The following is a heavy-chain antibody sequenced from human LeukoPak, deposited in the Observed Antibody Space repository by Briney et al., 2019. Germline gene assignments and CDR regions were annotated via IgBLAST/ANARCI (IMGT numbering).Heavy chain of an antibody. CDR1: GGSISNYY. V-gene: IGHV4-59*01. CDR2: IYSSGST. D-gene: IGHD6-19*01. Sequence: SETLSLTCTVSGGSISNYYRSWIRQPPGKGLEWIWSIYSSGSTSYNPSLKSRVTMTVDTSKNQLSLNLNSVTAAGTAVYHCARGYSRDWGLQYFQHWGQGTLVTVSS. J-gene: IGHJ1*01. CDR3: ARGYSRDWGLQYFQH.